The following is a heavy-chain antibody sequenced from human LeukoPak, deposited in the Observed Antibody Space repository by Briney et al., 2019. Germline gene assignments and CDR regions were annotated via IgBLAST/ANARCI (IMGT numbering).Heavy chain of an antibody. CDR2: INPNSGGT. D-gene: IGHD2-21*02. CDR3: ARDSSLDPYCGGDCYGIDY. V-gene: IGHV1-2*02. CDR1: GYTFTGYY. J-gene: IGHJ4*02. Sequence: ASVTVSCTASGYTFTGYYMHWVRQAPGQGLEWMGWINPNSGGTNYAQTFQGRVTMTRDTSISTAYMELSRLRSDDTAVYYCARDSSLDPYCGGDCYGIDYWGQGTLVTVSS.